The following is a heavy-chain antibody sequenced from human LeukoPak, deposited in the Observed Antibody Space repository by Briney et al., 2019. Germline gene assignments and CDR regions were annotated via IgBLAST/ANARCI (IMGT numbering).Heavy chain of an antibody. CDR1: GGSFSGYY. CDR2: INHSGST. J-gene: IGHJ6*03. CDR3: AGGRGGRGYCCVIYYYYYMDV. Sequence: PSETLSLTCAVYGGSFSGYYWSWIRQPPGKGLEWIGEINHSGSTNYNPSPKSRVTISVDTSKNQFSLKLSSVTAADTAVYYCAGGRGGRGYCCVIYYYYYMDVWGKGTTVTVSS. V-gene: IGHV4-34*01. D-gene: IGHD5-18*01.